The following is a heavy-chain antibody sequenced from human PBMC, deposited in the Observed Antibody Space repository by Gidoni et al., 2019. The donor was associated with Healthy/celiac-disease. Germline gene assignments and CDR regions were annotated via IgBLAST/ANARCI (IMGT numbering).Heavy chain of an antibody. Sequence: EVQLVESGGGLVQPGGSLRLSCAASGFTFSSYWMSWVRQAPGKGLEWVANIKQDGSEKYYVDSVKGRFTISRDNAKNSLYLQMNSLRAEDTAVYYCARDNSFGWFGSWYFAFDIWGQGTMVTVSS. CDR3: ARDNSFGWFGSWYFAFDI. CDR1: GFTFSSYW. V-gene: IGHV3-7*01. CDR2: IKQDGSEK. J-gene: IGHJ3*02. D-gene: IGHD6-13*01.